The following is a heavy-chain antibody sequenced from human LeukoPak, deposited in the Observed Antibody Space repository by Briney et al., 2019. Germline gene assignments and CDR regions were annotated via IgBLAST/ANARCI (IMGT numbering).Heavy chain of an antibody. J-gene: IGHJ4*02. CDR2: IKSKTDGSTT. D-gene: IGHD3-22*01. Sequence: PGGSLRLSCAASGFTFSNAWMSWVRQAPGKGREWVGRIKSKTDGSTTDYAAPVKGRFTISRDDSKTTLYLQMDSLKTEDTAVYYCTTDLAVYYDSSGYYLPFDYWGQGTLVTVSS. V-gene: IGHV3-15*01. CDR3: TTDLAVYYDSSGYYLPFDY. CDR1: GFTFSNAW.